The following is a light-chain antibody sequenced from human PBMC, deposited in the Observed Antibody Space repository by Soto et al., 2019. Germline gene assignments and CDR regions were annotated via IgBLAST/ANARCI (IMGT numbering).Light chain of an antibody. CDR1: QSVSTY. CDR3: QQYNNWPRT. CDR2: GAS. Sequence: EMMMTQSPAALSVSPGERATLSCRASQSVSTYLAWYQQKPGQAPRLLIYGASTRATGIPAKFSGSGSGTKFTLTISSLQSEDSAVYYCQQYNNWPRTFGQGTKVEIK. J-gene: IGKJ1*01. V-gene: IGKV3-15*01.